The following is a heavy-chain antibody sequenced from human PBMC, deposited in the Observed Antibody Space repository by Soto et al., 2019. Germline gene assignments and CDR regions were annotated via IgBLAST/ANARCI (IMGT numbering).Heavy chain of an antibody. Sequence: QVQLVQSGAEVKKPGASVKVSCKPSGYTFTNLGVSWVRQAPGQGLEWMGGISAYNGNTNYAQNFQGRVAMTTDTPTSTAHMELRGRRSDVTAVYSCARGRTPIDYWGQGTLVTVSS. V-gene: IGHV1-18*01. CDR3: ARGRTPIDY. CDR1: GYTFTNLG. J-gene: IGHJ4*02. CDR2: ISAYNGNT.